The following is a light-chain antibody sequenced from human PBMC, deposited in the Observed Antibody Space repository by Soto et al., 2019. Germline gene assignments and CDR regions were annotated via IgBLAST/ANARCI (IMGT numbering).Light chain of an antibody. V-gene: IGKV1-39*01. CDR2: AAT. CDR3: QQNYRASWT. Sequence: DIQMTQSPSSLSASVGDRVTITCRASQTITGHLSWYQQKLGKAPKVLIYAATTLQSGVPSRFSGSGSGTTFTLTISSLQPEDFATYYCQQNYRASWTCGQGTKVEIK. J-gene: IGKJ1*01. CDR1: QTITGH.